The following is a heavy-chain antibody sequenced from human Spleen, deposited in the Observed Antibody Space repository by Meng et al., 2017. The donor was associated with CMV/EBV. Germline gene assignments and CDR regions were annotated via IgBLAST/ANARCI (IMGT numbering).Heavy chain of an antibody. CDR2: IREDGSSK. CDR1: GFIFDDYA. D-gene: IGHD2-2*02. J-gene: IGHJ4*02. V-gene: IGHV3-7*01. Sequence: GESLKISCAASGFIFDDYAMHWVRQAPGKGLEWVANIREDGSSKYYADPVKGRFTISRDNAKNSLFLQMSSLRVEDTAMYYCARAGLGYCSVTSYYNDDWGQGTLVTVSS. CDR3: ARAGLGYCSVTSYYNDD.